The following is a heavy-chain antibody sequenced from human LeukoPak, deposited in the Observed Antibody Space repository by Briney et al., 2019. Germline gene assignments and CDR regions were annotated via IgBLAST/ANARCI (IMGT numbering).Heavy chain of an antibody. Sequence: KPSETQSLTCTVSGGSISSSSYYWGWIRQPPGKGLEWIGSIYYSGSTYYNPSLKSRVTISVDTSKNQFSLKLSSVTAADTAVYYCARLDLVAGNDHWGQGTLITVSS. CDR3: ARLDLVAGNDH. D-gene: IGHD6-19*01. CDR2: IYYSGST. V-gene: IGHV4-39*01. CDR1: GGSISSSSYY. J-gene: IGHJ5*02.